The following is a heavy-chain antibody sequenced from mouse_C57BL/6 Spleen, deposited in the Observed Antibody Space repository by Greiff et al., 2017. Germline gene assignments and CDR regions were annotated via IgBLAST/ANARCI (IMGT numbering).Heavy chain of an antibody. Sequence: QVQLQQSGAELVRPGTSVKMSCKASGYTFTNYWIGWAKQRPGHGLEWIGDIYPGGGYTNYNEKFKGKAKLTADNSSSTAYMQFSSLTSEDSAIYYCAREGDMGYGYWGQGTTLTVSS. CDR1: GYTFTNYW. CDR2: IYPGGGYT. J-gene: IGHJ2*01. D-gene: IGHD2-2*01. V-gene: IGHV1-63*01. CDR3: AREGDMGYGY.